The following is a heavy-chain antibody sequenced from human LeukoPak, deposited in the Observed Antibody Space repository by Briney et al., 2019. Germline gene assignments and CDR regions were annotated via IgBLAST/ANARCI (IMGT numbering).Heavy chain of an antibody. J-gene: IGHJ5*02. Sequence: SETLSLTCTVSGGSISSGGYYWSWIRQHPGKGLEWTGYIYYSGSTYYNPSLKSRVTISVDTSKNQFSLKLSSVTAADTAVYYCARDGGVATNHLYNNWFDPWGQGTLVTVSS. CDR3: ARDGGVATNHLYNNWFDP. CDR1: GGSISSGGYY. CDR2: IYYSGST. D-gene: IGHD5-12*01. V-gene: IGHV4-31*03.